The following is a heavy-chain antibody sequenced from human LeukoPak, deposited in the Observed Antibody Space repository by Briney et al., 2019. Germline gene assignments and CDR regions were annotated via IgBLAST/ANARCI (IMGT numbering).Heavy chain of an antibody. CDR1: GFTFSSYE. CDR2: ISSGGSSM. D-gene: IGHD4-17*01. V-gene: IGHV3-48*03. J-gene: IGHJ6*02. CDR3: ARDMTTVTTSSVSGYYFYGMDV. Sequence: GGSLRLSCAVSGFTFSSYEMYWVRQAPGKGLEWVSYISSGGSSMFYADSVKGRFTISRDNAKNSLYLQMNSLRAEDTAVYYCARDMTTVTTSSVSGYYFYGMDVWGQGTTVTVAS.